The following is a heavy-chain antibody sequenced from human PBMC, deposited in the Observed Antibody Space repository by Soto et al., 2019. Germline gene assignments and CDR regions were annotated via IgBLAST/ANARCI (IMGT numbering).Heavy chain of an antibody. V-gene: IGHV4-34*01. Sequence: AEPLSLTCAVYGASFRGSYWCWIRQPPGKGLKWMGEINHVTITKNNPPLNKRITSSLATSTNQSPLKLSSVTAADTAVYYCERGVYWSSTSCYWGMDVWGQGTTVTVSS. CDR1: GASFRGSY. J-gene: IGHJ6*02. CDR2: INHVTIT. D-gene: IGHD2-2*01. CDR3: ERGVYWSSTSCYWGMDV.